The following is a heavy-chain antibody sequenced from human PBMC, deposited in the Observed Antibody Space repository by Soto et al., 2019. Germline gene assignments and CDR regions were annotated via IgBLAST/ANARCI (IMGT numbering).Heavy chain of an antibody. D-gene: IGHD3-10*01. CDR2: IIPILGIA. Sequence: ASVKVSCKASGGTFSSYTISWVRQAPGQGLEWMGRIIPILGIANYAQKFQGRVTMTTDTSTSTAYMELRSLRSDDTAVYYCARVPFDYWGQGTLVTVSS. CDR3: ARVPFDY. V-gene: IGHV1-69*02. CDR1: GGTFSSYT. J-gene: IGHJ4*02.